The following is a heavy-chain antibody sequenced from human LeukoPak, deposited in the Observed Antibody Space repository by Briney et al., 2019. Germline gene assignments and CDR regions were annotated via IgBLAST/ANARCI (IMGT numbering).Heavy chain of an antibody. J-gene: IGHJ4*02. CDR2: INSSSSSI. D-gene: IGHD3-10*01. CDR1: GFTFSDYS. V-gene: IGHV3-48*04. CDR3: ATNPKGSGNLDY. Sequence: GGSLRLSCAASGFTFSDYSMNWVRQAPGKGLEWISYINSSSSSIYYTDSVKGRFTISRDNAKNSLYLQMNSLRAEDTAVYYCATNPKGSGNLDYWGQGTLVTVSS.